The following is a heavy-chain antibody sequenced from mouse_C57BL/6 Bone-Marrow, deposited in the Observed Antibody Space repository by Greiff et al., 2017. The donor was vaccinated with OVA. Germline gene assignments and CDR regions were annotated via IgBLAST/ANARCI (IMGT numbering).Heavy chain of an antibody. CDR1: GYAFTNYL. CDR3: AREGGIAPLVAGDY. J-gene: IGHJ2*01. Sequence: QVQLQQSGAELVRPGTSVKVSCKASGYAFTNYLIEWVKQRPGQGLEWIGVINPGSGGTNYNEKFKGKATLSADKSSSTAYMQLSSLTSEDSAVYYCAREGGIAPLVAGDYWGQGTTLTVSS. V-gene: IGHV1-54*01. CDR2: INPGSGGT. D-gene: IGHD1-1*01.